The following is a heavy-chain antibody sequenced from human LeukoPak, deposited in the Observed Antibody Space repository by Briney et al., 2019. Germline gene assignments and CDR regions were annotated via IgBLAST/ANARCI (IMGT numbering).Heavy chain of an antibody. V-gene: IGHV4-34*01. Sequence: PSETLSLTCAVYGGSFSGYYWSWIRQPPGKGLEWIGEINHSGSTNYNPSLKSRVTISVDTSKNQFSLKLSSVTAADTAVYYCARGRHFTYYYDSSGYFYWGQGTLVTVSS. CDR3: ARGRHFTYYYDSSGYFY. J-gene: IGHJ4*02. CDR2: INHSGST. CDR1: GGSFSGYY. D-gene: IGHD3-22*01.